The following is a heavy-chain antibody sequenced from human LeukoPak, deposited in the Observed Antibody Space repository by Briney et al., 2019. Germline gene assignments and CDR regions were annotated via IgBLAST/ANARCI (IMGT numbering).Heavy chain of an antibody. CDR1: GFTFSSYA. D-gene: IGHD6-19*01. CDR3: AKDLFRGSGWYQIDY. V-gene: IGHV3-23*01. CDR2: ISGSGGST. Sequence: PGGSLRLSCAASGFTFSSYAMSWVRQAPGKGLEWVSAISGSGGSTYYADSVKGRFTISRDNSKNTLYLQMNSLRAEDTAVYYCAKDLFRGSGWYQIDYWGQGTLVTVSS. J-gene: IGHJ4*02.